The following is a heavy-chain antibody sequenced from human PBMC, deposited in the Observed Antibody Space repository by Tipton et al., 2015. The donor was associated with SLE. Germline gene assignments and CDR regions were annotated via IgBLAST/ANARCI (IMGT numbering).Heavy chain of an antibody. V-gene: IGHV4-59*11. CDR3: ARDSSSWGFDY. J-gene: IGHJ4*02. CDR1: GGSLSSHY. CDR2: IYYSGST. Sequence: TLSLTCTVSGGSLSSHYWSWIRQPPGKGLEWIGYIYYSGSTYYNPSLKSRVTISVDTSKNQFSLKLSSVTAADTAVYYCARDSSSWGFDYWGQGTLVTVSS. D-gene: IGHD6-6*01.